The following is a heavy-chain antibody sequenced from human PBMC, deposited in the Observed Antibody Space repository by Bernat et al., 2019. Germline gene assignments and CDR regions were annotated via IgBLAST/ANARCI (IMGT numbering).Heavy chain of an antibody. CDR2: IDWDDDK. CDR3: ARFGSYMGFDP. V-gene: IGHV2-70*04. J-gene: IGHJ5*02. Sequence: QVTLKESGPALVKPTQNLTLTCTFSGFSLSTSGMRVSWIRQPPGKALEWLTRIDWDDDKFYSTSLKTRLTISKDTSKNQVVLTMTNMDPVDTATYYCARFGSYMGFDPWGQGTLVTVSS. CDR1: GFSLSTSGMR. D-gene: IGHD1-26*01.